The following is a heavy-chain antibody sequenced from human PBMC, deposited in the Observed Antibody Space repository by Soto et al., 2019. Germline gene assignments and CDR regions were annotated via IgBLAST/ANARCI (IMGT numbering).Heavy chain of an antibody. D-gene: IGHD5-18*01. CDR1: GGSFSGYY. CDR3: ARRHRGYSYVNWFDP. CDR2: INHSGST. V-gene: IGHV4-34*01. Sequence: KPSETLSLTCAVYGGSFSGYYWTWIRQPPGKGLEWIGEINHSGSTNYNPSLKSRVTISVDTSKNQFSLKLSSVTAADTAVYYCARRHRGYSYVNWFDPWGQGALVTVSS. J-gene: IGHJ5*02.